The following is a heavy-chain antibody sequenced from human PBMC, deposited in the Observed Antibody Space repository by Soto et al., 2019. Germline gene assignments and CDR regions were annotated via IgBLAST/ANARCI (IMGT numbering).Heavy chain of an antibody. CDR2: ISSGSVYS. Sequence: EVQLVESGGGLVKPGGSLRLSCVASGFRFNTYSMAWVRQAPGRGLEYVSSISSGSVYSYYTESVEGRFTISRDNAKNSLYLQMNSLSADDTAVYYCARGRGHGTVGACSESHSAFDVWGQGMMVTVSS. CDR3: ARGRGHGTVGACSESHSAFDV. D-gene: IGHD3-10*01. V-gene: IGHV3-21*02. CDR1: GFRFNTYS. J-gene: IGHJ3*01.